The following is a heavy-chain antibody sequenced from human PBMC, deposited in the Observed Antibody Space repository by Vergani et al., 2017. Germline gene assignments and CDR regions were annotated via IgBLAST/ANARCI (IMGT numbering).Heavy chain of an antibody. J-gene: IGHJ4*02. V-gene: IGHV3-21*01. Sequence: VQLEESGGGVVQPGRSLRLSCAGSGFTLSSHAMHWVRQAPGKGLEWVASISGSSSYVFYRDSVEGRFTITRENAKKSVYLQMNSLRAEDTAMYFCARGLWDCTHIRCSPPSYWGQGTQVTVSS. CDR2: ISGSSSYV. D-gene: IGHD2-8*01. CDR3: ARGLWDCTHIRCSPPSY. CDR1: GFTLSSHA.